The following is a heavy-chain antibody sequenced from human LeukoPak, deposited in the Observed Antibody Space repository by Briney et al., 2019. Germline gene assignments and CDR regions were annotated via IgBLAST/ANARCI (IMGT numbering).Heavy chain of an antibody. Sequence: GESLKISCKGSGYSFTSYWIGWVRQMPGKGLEWMGIIYPGDSDTRYSPSFQGQVTISADKSISTAYLQWSSLKASDTAKYYCARHSYARQLWLPDYYMDVWGKGTTVTVSS. J-gene: IGHJ6*03. CDR3: ARHSYARQLWLPDYYMDV. V-gene: IGHV5-51*01. CDR2: IYPGDSDT. D-gene: IGHD5-18*01. CDR1: GYSFTSYW.